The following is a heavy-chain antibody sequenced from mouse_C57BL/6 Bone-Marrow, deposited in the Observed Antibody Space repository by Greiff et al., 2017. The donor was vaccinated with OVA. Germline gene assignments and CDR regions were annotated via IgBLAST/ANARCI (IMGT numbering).Heavy chain of an antibody. Sequence: EVMLVESGGDLVKPGGSLKLSCAASGFTFSSYGMSWVRQTPDKRLEWVATISSGGSYTYYPDSLKGRFTISRDNAKNTLYLQMSSLKSEDTAMYYCAKDYYGSFYAMDYWGQGTSVTVSS. CDR2: ISSGGSYT. CDR1: GFTFSSYG. D-gene: IGHD2-2*01. V-gene: IGHV5-6*01. CDR3: AKDYYGSFYAMDY. J-gene: IGHJ4*01.